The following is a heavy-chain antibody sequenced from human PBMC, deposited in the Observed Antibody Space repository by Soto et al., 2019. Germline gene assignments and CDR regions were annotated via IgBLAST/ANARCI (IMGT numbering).Heavy chain of an antibody. Sequence: QVQLQESGPGLVKPSGTLSLTCAVSGGSISTNCWSWVRQPQGKGQEWIGEIYHSGTPNYNPSLRSRVTMSIDQSKNQLSLDLTSVTAADSAVYYCARHISVPRTRGFDYWGQGTLVTVSS. D-gene: IGHD2-21*01. V-gene: IGHV4-4*02. J-gene: IGHJ4*02. CDR2: IYHSGTP. CDR3: ARHISVPRTRGFDY. CDR1: GGSISTNC.